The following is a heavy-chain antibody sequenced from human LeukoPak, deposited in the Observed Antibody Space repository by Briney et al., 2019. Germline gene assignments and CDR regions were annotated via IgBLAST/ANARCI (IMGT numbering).Heavy chain of an antibody. Sequence: GGSLRLSCAASGFTFDDYGMSWVRQAPGKGLEWVSGINWNGGSTGYADSVEGRFTISRDNAKSSLYLQMNSLRAEDTAVYYCARVGRNCDAFDIWGQGTMVTVCS. CDR1: GFTFDDYG. V-gene: IGHV3-20*04. CDR3: ARVGRNCDAFDI. J-gene: IGHJ3*02. CDR2: INWNGGST. D-gene: IGHD1-7*01.